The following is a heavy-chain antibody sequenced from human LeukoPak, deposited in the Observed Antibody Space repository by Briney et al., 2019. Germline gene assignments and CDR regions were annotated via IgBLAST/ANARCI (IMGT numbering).Heavy chain of an antibody. V-gene: IGHV5-51*01. J-gene: IGHJ4*02. CDR1: GYSVTSYW. D-gene: IGHD6-13*01. CDR2: IYPGDSDT. CDR3: ARHEGAAAAAD. Sequence: GEPLKISCKGSGYSVTSYWIGSVRQIPGKGLEWMGIIYPGDSDTRYSPSFQGQVTISADKSISTAYLQWSSLKASDTAMYYCARHEGAAAAADWGQGTLVTVSS.